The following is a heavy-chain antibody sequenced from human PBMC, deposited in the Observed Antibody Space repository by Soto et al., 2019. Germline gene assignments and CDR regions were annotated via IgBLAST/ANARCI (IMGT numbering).Heavy chain of an antibody. Sequence: PSETLSLTCAVSGGSISSSNWWSWVRQPPGKGLEWIGEIYHSGSTNYNPSLKSRVTISVDKSKNQFSLKLSSVTAADTAVYYCARVYGYNTLVAMNWFDPWGQGTLVTVSS. V-gene: IGHV4-4*02. J-gene: IGHJ5*02. CDR2: IYHSGST. D-gene: IGHD1-20*01. CDR1: GGSISSSNW. CDR3: ARVYGYNTLVAMNWFDP.